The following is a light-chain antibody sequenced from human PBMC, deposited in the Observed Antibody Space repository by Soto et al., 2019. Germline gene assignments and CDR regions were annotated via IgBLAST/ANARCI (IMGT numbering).Light chain of an antibody. CDR2: SNN. CDR3: AAWDDSLNGRYV. V-gene: IGLV1-44*01. CDR1: SSNIGSNT. J-gene: IGLJ1*01. Sequence: QSVVTQPPSPSGTPGQRVTISCSGSSSNIGSNTVNWYQQLPGTAPKLLIYSNNQRPSGVPDRFSGSKSGTSASLAISGLQSEDEADYYCAAWDDSLNGRYVFGTGTKVTVL.